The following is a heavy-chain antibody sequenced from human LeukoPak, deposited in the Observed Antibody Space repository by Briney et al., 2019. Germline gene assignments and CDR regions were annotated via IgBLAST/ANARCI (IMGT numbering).Heavy chain of an antibody. CDR3: ARDMVVYCSGGSCYPPYYYYGMDV. CDR2: ISAYNGNT. Sequence: VASVKVSCKASGYTFTSYGISWVRQAPGQGLEWMGWISAYNGNTNYAQKLQGRVTMTTDTSTSTAYMELRSLRSDDTAVYYCARDMVVYCSGGSCYPPYYYYGMDVWGQGTTVTVSS. V-gene: IGHV1-18*01. CDR1: GYTFTSYG. D-gene: IGHD2-15*01. J-gene: IGHJ6*02.